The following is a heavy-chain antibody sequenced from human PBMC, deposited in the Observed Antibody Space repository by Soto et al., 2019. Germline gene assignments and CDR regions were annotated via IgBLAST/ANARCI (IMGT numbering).Heavy chain of an antibody. CDR1: GGSMSSYF. Sequence: SETLSLTCNVSGGSMSSYFWSWIRQPAGKGLEWIGRIYSSGSTNYNPSLKSRVTMSIDTSKNQFSLKLSSVTAADTAVYFCARVKTVDYYGMGVWGHVPTVTVS. V-gene: IGHV4-4*07. CDR2: IYSSGST. CDR3: ARVKTVDYYGMGV. J-gene: IGHJ6*02.